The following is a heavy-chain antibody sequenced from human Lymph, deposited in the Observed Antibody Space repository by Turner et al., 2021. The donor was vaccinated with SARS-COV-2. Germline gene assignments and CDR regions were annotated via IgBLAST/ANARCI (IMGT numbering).Heavy chain of an antibody. CDR3: AKDWGTGYYYYGIDV. CDR1: GFTFDDYA. V-gene: IGHV3-9*01. D-gene: IGHD3-16*01. J-gene: IGHJ6*02. Sequence: EVQVVESWGGLVPPGRSLRLSCAASGFTFDDYAMHWVRQGPGKGLEWVSGISLNSGSIGYADSVKGRFTISRDNAKNSLYLQMNSLRAEDTALYYCAKDWGTGYYYYGIDVWGQGTTVTVSS. CDR2: ISLNSGSI.